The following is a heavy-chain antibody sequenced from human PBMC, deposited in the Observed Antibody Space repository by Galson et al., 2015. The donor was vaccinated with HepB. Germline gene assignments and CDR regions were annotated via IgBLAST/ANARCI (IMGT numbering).Heavy chain of an antibody. J-gene: IGHJ6*02. D-gene: IGHD2-15*01. V-gene: IGHV1-2*04. CDR1: GYTFTGYY. Sequence: SVKVSCKASGYTFTGYYMHWVRQAPGQGLEWMGWINPNSGGTNYAQKFQGWVTMTRDTSISTAYMELSRLRSDDTAVYYCARERPYCSGGSCYPYYYYGIDVWGQGTTVTVSS. CDR2: INPNSGGT. CDR3: ARERPYCSGGSCYPYYYYGIDV.